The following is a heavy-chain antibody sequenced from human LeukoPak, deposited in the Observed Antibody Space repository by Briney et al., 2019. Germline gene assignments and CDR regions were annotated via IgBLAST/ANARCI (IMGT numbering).Heavy chain of an antibody. V-gene: IGHV3-21*01. Sequence: GGSLRLSCAASGFSLSSSVMHWVRQAPGKGLEWVSSISSSSSYIYYADSVKGRFTISRDNAKNSLYLQMNSLRAEDTAVYYCARDDSNYVAGRPTDYWGQGTLVTVSS. CDR3: ARDDSNYVAGRPTDY. CDR1: GFSLSSSV. CDR2: ISSSSSYI. J-gene: IGHJ4*02. D-gene: IGHD4-11*01.